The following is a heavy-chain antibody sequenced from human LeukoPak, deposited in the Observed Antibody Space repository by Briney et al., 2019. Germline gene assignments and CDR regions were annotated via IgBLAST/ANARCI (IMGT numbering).Heavy chain of an antibody. V-gene: IGHV3-30-3*01. CDR2: ISYDGSNK. D-gene: IGHD3-10*01. CDR3: AGFLAYFDY. CDR1: GFTFSSYA. Sequence: GRSLRLSCAASGFTFSSYAMHWVRQAPGKGLEWVAVISYDGSNKCYADSVKGRFTISRDNSKNTLYLQMNSLRAEDTAVYYCAGFLAYFDYWGQGTLVTVSS. J-gene: IGHJ4*02.